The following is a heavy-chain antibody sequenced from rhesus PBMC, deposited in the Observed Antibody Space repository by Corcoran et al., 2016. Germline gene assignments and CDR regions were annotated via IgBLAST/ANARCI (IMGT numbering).Heavy chain of an antibody. CDR2: IYGSGIAT. J-gene: IGHJ4*01. CDR3: ARYSITSIQWVPLH. D-gene: IGHD5-24*01. Sequence: QLQLQESGPGLVNPSETLSLTCAVAGGSISSSYWSWISQAPGKGLEWIGYIYGSGIATNYPPSLTGRVTLSLDTSKTQLSLKLRSVTASVTAVYYCARYSITSIQWVPLHWGQGVLVTVSS. V-gene: IGHV4-169*01. CDR1: GGSISSSY.